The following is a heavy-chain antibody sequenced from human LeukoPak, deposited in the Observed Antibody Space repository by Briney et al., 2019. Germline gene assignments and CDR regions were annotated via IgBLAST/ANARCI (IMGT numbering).Heavy chain of an antibody. J-gene: IGHJ4*02. V-gene: IGHV3-74*01. Sequence: GGSLRLSCAASGLTFSSFLMHWVRQAPGKGLVWVSRINSVGSSTSYADSVKGRFTISRDNAKNTLYLQMNSLRAEDTAVYYCARERTSGWDAFDFWGQGTLVTVSS. CDR3: ARERTSGWDAFDF. CDR2: INSVGSST. CDR1: GLTFSSFL. D-gene: IGHD6-19*01.